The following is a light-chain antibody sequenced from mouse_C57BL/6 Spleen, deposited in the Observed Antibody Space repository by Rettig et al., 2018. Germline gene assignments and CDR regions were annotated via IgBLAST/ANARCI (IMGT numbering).Light chain of an antibody. J-gene: IGKJ4*01. CDR3: QQWSSYPFT. CDR2: DTS. Sequence: QIVLTQSPAIMSASPGEKVTMTCSASSSVSSMYWYQQKPESSPRLLIYDTSNLASGVPVRFSGSGSGTSYSLTISRMEAEDAATYYCQQWSSYPFTFGSGTKLEIK. CDR1: SSVSS. V-gene: IGKV4-55*01.